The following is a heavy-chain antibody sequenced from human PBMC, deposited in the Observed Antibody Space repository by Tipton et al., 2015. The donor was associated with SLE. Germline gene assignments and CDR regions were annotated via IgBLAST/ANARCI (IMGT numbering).Heavy chain of an antibody. J-gene: IGHJ3*02. D-gene: IGHD7-27*01. Sequence: GLVKPSQTLSLTCVISGDSVSSNSVAWNWIGQSPSRGLEWLGRTYYTSQWTFDYALSVKSRITISPDTAKNQLSLQLNSVTPEDTAVYYCAREKLGKEGLDAFDTWGQGTMVTVSS. V-gene: IGHV6-1*01. CDR2: TYYTSQWTF. CDR1: GDSVSSNSVA. CDR3: AREKLGKEGLDAFDT.